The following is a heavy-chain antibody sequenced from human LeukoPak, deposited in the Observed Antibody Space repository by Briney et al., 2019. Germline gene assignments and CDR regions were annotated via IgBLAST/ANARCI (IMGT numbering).Heavy chain of an antibody. D-gene: IGHD3-9*01. CDR1: GYTFTSYG. V-gene: IGHV1-18*01. CDR2: ISAYNGNT. CDR3: ARDLDYDILTGYETFDY. J-gene: IGHJ4*02. Sequence: ASVKVSCKASGYTFTSYGISWVRQAPGQGLEWMGWISAYNGNTNYAQMLQGRVTMTTDTSTSTAYMELRSLRSDDTAVYYCARDLDYDILTGYETFDYWGQGTLVTVSS.